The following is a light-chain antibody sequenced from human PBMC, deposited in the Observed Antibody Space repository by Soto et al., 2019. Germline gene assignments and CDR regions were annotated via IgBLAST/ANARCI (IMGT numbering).Light chain of an antibody. Sequence: DIQMTQSPSTLSVSLRDRITITCRASEDIDTSLAWFQQRPGKAPKVLIAGASGLMNGVPSTFSGSGSGTEFALKISSVQTDHFETYFFQHYDTLSWTFGQGTKVDI. CDR3: QHYDTLSWT. J-gene: IGKJ1*01. V-gene: IGKV1-5*01. CDR1: EDIDTS. CDR2: GAS.